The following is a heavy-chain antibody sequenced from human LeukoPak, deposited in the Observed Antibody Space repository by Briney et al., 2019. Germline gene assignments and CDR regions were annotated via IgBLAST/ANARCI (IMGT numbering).Heavy chain of an antibody. V-gene: IGHV1-46*01. CDR2: INPSGGST. Sequence: ASVKVSCKASGYTFTSYYMHRVRQAPGQGLEWMGIINPSGGSTSYAQKFQGRVTMTRDTSTSTVYMELSSLRSEDTAVYYCARTGRRGYQPFSDFDYWGQGTLVTVSS. D-gene: IGHD2-2*01. J-gene: IGHJ4*02. CDR3: ARTGRRGYQPFSDFDY. CDR1: GYTFTSYY.